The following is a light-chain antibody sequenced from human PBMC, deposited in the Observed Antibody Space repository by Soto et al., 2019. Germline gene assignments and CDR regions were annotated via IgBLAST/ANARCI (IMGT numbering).Light chain of an antibody. V-gene: IGLV1-40*01. CDR3: QSYDSRLRGRV. CDR2: GNS. CDR1: SSNIGAGYD. Sequence: QPVLTQPPSVSGAPGQRVTISCTGSSSNIGAGYDVHWYQQFPGTAPKLLIYGNSNRPSGVPDRFSGSKSGTSASLAITGLQAEDEADYYCQSYDSRLRGRVFGGGTKVTVL. J-gene: IGLJ3*02.